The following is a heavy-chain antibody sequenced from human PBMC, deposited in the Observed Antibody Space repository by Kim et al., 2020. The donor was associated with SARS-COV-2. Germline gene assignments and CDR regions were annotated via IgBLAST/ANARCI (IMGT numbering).Heavy chain of an antibody. CDR2: INHSGST. Sequence: SETLSLTCAVYGGSFSGYYWSWIRQPPGKGLEWIGEINHSGSTNYNPSLKSRVTISVDTSKNQFSLKLSSVTAADTAVYYCARGGWSDAENWFDPWGQGTLVTVSS. CDR3: ARGGWSDAENWFDP. CDR1: GGSFSGYY. D-gene: IGHD2-15*01. J-gene: IGHJ5*02. V-gene: IGHV4-34*01.